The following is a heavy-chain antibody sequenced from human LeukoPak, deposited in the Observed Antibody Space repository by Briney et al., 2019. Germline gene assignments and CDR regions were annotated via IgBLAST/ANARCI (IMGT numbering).Heavy chain of an antibody. CDR2: IYYSGST. CDR1: GASISSTTYY. Sequence: SETLSLTCTVSGASISSTTYYWGWIRQPPRKGLEWIASIYYSGSTYYNPSLKSRVTISVDTSKNQFSLKLSSVTAADTAVYYCARGAAVADYYYYYMDVWGKGTTVTISS. V-gene: IGHV4-39*07. D-gene: IGHD6-19*01. J-gene: IGHJ6*03. CDR3: ARGAAVADYYYYYMDV.